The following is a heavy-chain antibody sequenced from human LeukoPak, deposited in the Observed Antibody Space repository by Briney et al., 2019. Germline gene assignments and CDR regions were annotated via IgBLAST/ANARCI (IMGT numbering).Heavy chain of an antibody. CDR1: GDSISNNY. CDR3: ARSRWFDP. CDR2: IYYSGST. J-gene: IGHJ5*02. Sequence: PSETLSLTCTVSGDSISNNYWSWIRQPPGKGLEWIGYIYYSGSTNYNPSLKSRVTISVDTSKSQFSLSLTSVTAADTAMYYCARSRWFDPWGQGTLVTVSS. V-gene: IGHV4-59*01.